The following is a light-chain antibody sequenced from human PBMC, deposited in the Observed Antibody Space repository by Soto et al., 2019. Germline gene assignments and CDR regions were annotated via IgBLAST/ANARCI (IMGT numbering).Light chain of an antibody. V-gene: IGLV2-14*01. CDR1: SSDVGGYNY. CDR3: RSYTSSSTLVV. J-gene: IGLJ2*01. Sequence: QSALTQPASVSGSPGQSITISCTGTSSDVGGYNYVSWYQQHPGKAPKLMIYDVSNRPSGVSNRFSGSKSGNTASLTTSGLQADDEADYYCRSYTSSSTLVVFGGGTKLTVL. CDR2: DVS.